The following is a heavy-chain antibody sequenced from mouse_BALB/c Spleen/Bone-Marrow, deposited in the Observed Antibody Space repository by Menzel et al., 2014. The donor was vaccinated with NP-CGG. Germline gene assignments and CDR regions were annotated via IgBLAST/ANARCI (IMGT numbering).Heavy chain of an antibody. CDR2: INPYNGGT. J-gene: IGHJ1*03. Sequence: SGPELVKPGASMKISCKASGYSFTGYTMNWVKQSHGKNLEWIGLINPYNGGTTYNQYFKGKATLTVDRSSSTAYMELLSLTSEDSAVYYCASYYGSTWYFDVWGTGTTVTVSS. D-gene: IGHD1-1*01. CDR3: ASYYGSTWYFDV. CDR1: GYSFTGYT. V-gene: IGHV1-18*01.